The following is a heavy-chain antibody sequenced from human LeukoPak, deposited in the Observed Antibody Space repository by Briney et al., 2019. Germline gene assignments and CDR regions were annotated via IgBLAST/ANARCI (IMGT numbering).Heavy chain of an antibody. J-gene: IGHJ6*03. CDR2: IKQDGSEK. Sequence: GSLRLSCAASGFTFSSYWMSWVRQAPGKGLEWVANIKQDGSEKYYVDSVKGRFTISRDNAKNSLYLQMNSLRAEDTAVYYCARDTAAAGTILYYYYYMDVWGKGTTVTVSS. V-gene: IGHV3-7*01. CDR1: GFTFSSYW. CDR3: ARDTAAAGTILYYYYYMDV. D-gene: IGHD6-13*01.